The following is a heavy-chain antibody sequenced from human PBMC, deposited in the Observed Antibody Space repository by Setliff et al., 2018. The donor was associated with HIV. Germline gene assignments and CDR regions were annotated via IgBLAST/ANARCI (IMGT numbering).Heavy chain of an antibody. J-gene: IGHJ1*01. CDR2: INQSENT. CDR3: ARKQWGSSGYYEFFQQ. D-gene: IGHD3-22*01. Sequence: PSETLSLTCTVYGGSFSGYYWSWIRQPPGMGLEWIGEINQSENTNYNPSLKSRVTISADPSKNQFSLKLSSVTAADTAVYFCARKQWGSSGYYEFFQQWGQGTLVTVSS. V-gene: IGHV4-34*01. CDR1: GGSFSGYY.